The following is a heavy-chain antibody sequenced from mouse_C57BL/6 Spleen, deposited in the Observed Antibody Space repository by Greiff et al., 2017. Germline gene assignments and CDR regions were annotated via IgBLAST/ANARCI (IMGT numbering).Heavy chain of an antibody. CDR2: ISSGSSTI. Sequence: EVKLVESGGGLVKPGGSLKLSCAASGFTFSDSGMHWVRQAPEKGLEWVAYISSGSSTIYYADTVKGRFTISRDNAKNTLFLQMTSLRSEDTAMYYCARGGKEGDYFDYWGQGTTLTVSS. J-gene: IGHJ2*01. CDR1: GFTFSDSG. CDR3: ARGGKEGDYFDY. V-gene: IGHV5-17*01.